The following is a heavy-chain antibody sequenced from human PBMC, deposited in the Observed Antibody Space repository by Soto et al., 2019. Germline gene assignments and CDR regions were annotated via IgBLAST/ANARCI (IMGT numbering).Heavy chain of an antibody. CDR2: ISSSSSYI. Sequence: GGSLRLSCAASGFTFSSYSMNWVRQAPGKGLEWVSSISSSSSYIYYADSVKGRFTISRDNAKNSLYLQMNSLRAEDTAVYYCARDSAGGSSWYSYYYGMDVWGQGTTVTVSS. J-gene: IGHJ6*02. V-gene: IGHV3-21*01. D-gene: IGHD6-13*01. CDR1: GFTFSSYS. CDR3: ARDSAGGSSWYSYYYGMDV.